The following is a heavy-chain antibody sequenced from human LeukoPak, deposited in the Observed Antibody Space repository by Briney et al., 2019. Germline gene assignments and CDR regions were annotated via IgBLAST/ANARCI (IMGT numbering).Heavy chain of an antibody. CDR2: IYSRGGT. Sequence: TGGSLRLSCVVSGFTFSTSAMSWVRQAPGKGLEWVSLIYSRGGTSYADSVKGRFTISRDSSKNTLFLQMNSLRVEDTAVCYCARDPPGIAASGTYYWGQGTLVTVSS. CDR1: GFTFSTSA. CDR3: ARDPPGIAASGTYY. V-gene: IGHV3-53*01. D-gene: IGHD6-13*01. J-gene: IGHJ4*02.